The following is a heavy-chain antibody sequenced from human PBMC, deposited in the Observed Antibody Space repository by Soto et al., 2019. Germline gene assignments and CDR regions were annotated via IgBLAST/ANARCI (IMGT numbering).Heavy chain of an antibody. J-gene: IGHJ5*02. D-gene: IGHD3-10*01. CDR2: IYYSGST. CDR3: ARLYYYGSGSYSPGYNWFDP. V-gene: IGHV4-31*03. Sequence: SETLSLTCTVSGGSISSGGYYWSWIRQHPGKGLEWIGYIYYSGSTYYNPSLKSRVTISVDTSKNQFSLKLSSVTAADTAVYYCARLYYYGSGSYSPGYNWFDPWGQGTLVTVSS. CDR1: GGSISSGGYY.